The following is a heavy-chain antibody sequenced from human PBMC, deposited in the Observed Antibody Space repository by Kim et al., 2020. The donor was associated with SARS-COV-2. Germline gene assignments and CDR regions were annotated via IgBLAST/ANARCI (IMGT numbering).Heavy chain of an antibody. V-gene: IGHV3-7*01. CDR2: IHPDGSVK. CDR1: GFTFTDYW. D-gene: IGHD6-13*01. J-gene: IGHJ4*01. Sequence: GGSLRLSCAASGFTFTDYWMSWVRQAPGKGLEWVANIHPDGSVKSYVDSVKGRFTLSRDNARNSLYLQMSSLSGEDTAVYFCARLKYVSSERGFGLWGHGKLVNVS. CDR3: ARLKYVSSERGFGL.